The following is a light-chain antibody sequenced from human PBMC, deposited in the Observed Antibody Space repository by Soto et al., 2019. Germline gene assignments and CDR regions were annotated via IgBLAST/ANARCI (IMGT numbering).Light chain of an antibody. CDR3: QKYDTAPQT. J-gene: IGKJ1*01. V-gene: IGKV1-27*01. Sequence: DIQMTQSPSSLSASVGDTVTITCRASQGIIDYLAWYQQRPGKVPKLLIYAASTLQTGVPSRFSGSGAGTDFTLTISGLQPEDVGSYYCQKYDTAPQTFGQGTRVEI. CDR2: AAS. CDR1: QGIIDY.